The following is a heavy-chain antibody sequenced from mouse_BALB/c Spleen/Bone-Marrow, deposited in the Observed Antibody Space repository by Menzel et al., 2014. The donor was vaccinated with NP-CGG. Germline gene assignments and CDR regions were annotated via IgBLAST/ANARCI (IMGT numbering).Heavy chain of an antibody. J-gene: IGHJ4*01. CDR2: ISYGGSYI. CDR3: ARDRGVQGYAMDY. CDR1: GFTFSDFY. Sequence: EVMLVESGGGLVKPGGSLKLSCAASGFTFSDFYVYWVRQTPEKRLEWVATISYGGSYIYYPDSVKGRFTISRDDAKNNLYLQMSSLKSEDTAMYYCARDRGVQGYAMDYWGQGTSVTVSS. D-gene: IGHD2-14*01. V-gene: IGHV5-4*02.